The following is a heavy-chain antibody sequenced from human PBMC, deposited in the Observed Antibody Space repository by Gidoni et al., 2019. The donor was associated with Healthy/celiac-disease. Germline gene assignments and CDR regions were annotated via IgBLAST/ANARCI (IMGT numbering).Heavy chain of an antibody. D-gene: IGHD3-16*02. CDR3: VKDTRLGELSLYGWYFDV. V-gene: IGHV3-9*01. CDR1: GIPFDAYA. J-gene: IGHJ2*01. CDR2: ISWNSGSI. Sequence: EVQLVESGGGLVQPGRSLRPSCAASGIPFDAYALPWVRQAPGKGLEWVSGISWNSGSIGYADSVKGRFTISRDNAKNSLYLQMNSLRAEDTAFYYCVKDTRLGELSLYGWYFDVWGRGTLVTVSS.